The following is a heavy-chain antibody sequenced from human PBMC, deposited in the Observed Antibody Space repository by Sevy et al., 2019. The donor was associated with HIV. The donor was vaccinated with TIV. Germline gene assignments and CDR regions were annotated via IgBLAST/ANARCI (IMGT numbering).Heavy chain of an antibody. D-gene: IGHD6-13*01. CDR3: ASMGIAVAWSY. CDR1: GFTFSSYA. J-gene: IGHJ4*02. Sequence: GESLKISCAASGFTFSSYAMHWVRQAPGKGLEWVAVISYDGSNKYYADSVKGRFTISRDNSKNTLYLQMNSLRAEDTAVYYCASMGIAVAWSYWGQGTLVTVSS. V-gene: IGHV3-30-3*01. CDR2: ISYDGSNK.